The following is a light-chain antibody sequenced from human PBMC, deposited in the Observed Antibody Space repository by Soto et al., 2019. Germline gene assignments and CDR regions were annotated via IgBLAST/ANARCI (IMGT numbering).Light chain of an antibody. CDR3: SSYATSSPYV. J-gene: IGLJ1*01. V-gene: IGLV2-14*01. CDR1: SSDVGGYNY. Sequence: QSVLTQPASVSGSPGQSITISCTGTSSDVGGYNYVSWYQHHPGKAPKLMIYEVSNRPSGVSYRFSGSKSGNTASLTISGLQPEDEADYYCSSYATSSPYVFGTGTKLTVL. CDR2: EVS.